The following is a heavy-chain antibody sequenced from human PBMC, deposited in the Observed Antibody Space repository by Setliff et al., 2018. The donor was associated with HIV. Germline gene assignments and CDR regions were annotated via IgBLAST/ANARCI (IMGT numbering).Heavy chain of an antibody. CDR1: GGSISSDNW. D-gene: IGHD4-17*01. CDR3: ARGTRYGDSKGGCWAFDL. J-gene: IGHJ2*01. CDR2: IHHTGGT. V-gene: IGHV4-4*02. Sequence: SETLSLTCAVSGGSISSDNWWSWVRQSPGKGLEWIAEIHHTGGTNFNPSLKSRVIISVDKSKNQFSLNLSFVTAADTAMYYCARGTRYGDSKGGCWAFDLWGRGTLVTVSS.